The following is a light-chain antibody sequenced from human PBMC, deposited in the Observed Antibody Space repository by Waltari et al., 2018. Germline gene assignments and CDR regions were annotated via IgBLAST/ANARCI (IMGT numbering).Light chain of an antibody. CDR1: QSLVHSDGTTY. Sequence: DVVMTQYPPSLPVTLGQPASISCRSSQSLVHSDGTTYLNWFHQRPGKSPRRLFYKGSWLDFGFPCRFSASGSGSDFTLEFSRVEAEDVEVYYCRKGTHWPWTFGRGTKVEV. CDR3: RKGTHWPWT. J-gene: IGKJ1*01. CDR2: KGS. V-gene: IGKV2-30*02.